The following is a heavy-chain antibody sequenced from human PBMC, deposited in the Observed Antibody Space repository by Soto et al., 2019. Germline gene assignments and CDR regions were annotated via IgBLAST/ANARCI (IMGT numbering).Heavy chain of an antibody. CDR2: IYYSGST. CDR1: GGSISSYY. CDR3: ARVGTDSSSWYTIDY. D-gene: IGHD6-13*01. J-gene: IGHJ4*02. V-gene: IGHV4-59*01. Sequence: PSETLSLTCTVSGGSISSYYWSWIRQPPGKGLELIGYIYYSGSTNYNTSLKSRVTISVDTSKNQFSLKLSSVTAADTAVYYCARVGTDSSSWYTIDYWGQGTLVTVSS.